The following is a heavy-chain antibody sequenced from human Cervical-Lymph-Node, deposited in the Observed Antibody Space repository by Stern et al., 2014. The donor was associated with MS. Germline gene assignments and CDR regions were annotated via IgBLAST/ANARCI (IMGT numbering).Heavy chain of an antibody. D-gene: IGHD6-13*01. Sequence: EVQLVESGGGLVKPGGSLRLSCAASGFTFSSYSMNWVRQAPGQGLEWVSSISSSSSYIYYADSVKGRFTISRDNAKNSLYLQMNSLRAEDTAVYYCARDHSSSLDYWGQGTLVTVSS. CDR1: GFTFSSYS. J-gene: IGHJ4*02. CDR3: ARDHSSSLDY. V-gene: IGHV3-21*01. CDR2: ISSSSSYI.